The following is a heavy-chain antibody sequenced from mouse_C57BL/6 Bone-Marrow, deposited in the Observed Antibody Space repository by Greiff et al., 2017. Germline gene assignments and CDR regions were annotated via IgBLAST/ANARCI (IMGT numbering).Heavy chain of an antibody. CDR3: ARSGLYGSSYDYAMDY. V-gene: IGHV1-19*01. J-gene: IGHJ4*01. CDR2: INPYNGGT. CDR1: GYTFTDYY. Sequence: VQLQQSGPVLVKPGASVKMSCKASGYTFTDYYMNWVKQSHGKSLEWLGVINPYNGGTSYNQKFKGKATLTVDKSSSTAYMELNSLTSEDSAVYYCARSGLYGSSYDYAMDYWGQGTSVTVSS. D-gene: IGHD1-1*01.